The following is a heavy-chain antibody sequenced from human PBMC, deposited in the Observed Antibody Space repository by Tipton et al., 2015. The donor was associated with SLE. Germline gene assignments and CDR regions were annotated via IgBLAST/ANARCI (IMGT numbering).Heavy chain of an antibody. V-gene: IGHV4-34*01. Sequence: TLSLTCAVYGGSFSGYYWSWIRQPPGKGLEWIGEINHSGSTNYNPSLNSRLSISVDTSKNQFSLKLNSVTAADTAVYYCAREYSSGWSYWGQGTLVTVPS. J-gene: IGHJ4*02. CDR1: GGSFSGYY. CDR2: INHSGST. D-gene: IGHD6-19*01. CDR3: AREYSSGWSY.